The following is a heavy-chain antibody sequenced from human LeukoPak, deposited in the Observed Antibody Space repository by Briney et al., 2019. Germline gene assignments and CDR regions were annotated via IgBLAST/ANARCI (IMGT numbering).Heavy chain of an antibody. D-gene: IGHD3-22*01. V-gene: IGHV3-23*01. CDR1: GFTFSSYG. Sequence: GGSLRLSCAASGFTFSSYGMSWVRQAPGKGLEWVSAISGSGGSTYYADSVKGRFTISRDNSKNTLYLQMNSLRAEDTAVYYCAKDQGPYYYDSSGYWDFDYWGQRTLVTVSS. J-gene: IGHJ4*02. CDR2: ISGSGGST. CDR3: AKDQGPYYYDSSGYWDFDY.